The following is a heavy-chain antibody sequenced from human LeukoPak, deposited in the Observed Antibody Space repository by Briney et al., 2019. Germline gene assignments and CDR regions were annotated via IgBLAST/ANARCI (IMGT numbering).Heavy chain of an antibody. CDR1: GGTFSSYA. J-gene: IGHJ6*02. D-gene: IGHD3-22*01. Sequence: SVKVSCKASGGTFSSYAISWVRQAPGQGLEWMGRIIPILGIANYAQKFQGRVTITADKSTSTAYMELSSLRSEDTAVYYCASNRKTYYYDSSGYREGMDVSGQGTTVTVSS. CDR2: IIPILGIA. V-gene: IGHV1-69*04. CDR3: ASNRKTYYYDSSGYREGMDV.